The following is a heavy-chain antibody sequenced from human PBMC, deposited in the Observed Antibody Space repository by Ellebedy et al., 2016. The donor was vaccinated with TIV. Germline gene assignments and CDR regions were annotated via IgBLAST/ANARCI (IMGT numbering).Heavy chain of an antibody. D-gene: IGHD1-1*01. Sequence: GESLKISCAASGFTFSSYWMSWVRQAPGKGLEWVANIKQDGSEKYYVDSVKGRFTISRDNAKNSLYLQMNSLRAEDTAVYYCAKSPDLEPYYFDYWGQGTLVTVSS. CDR1: GFTFSSYW. CDR2: IKQDGSEK. CDR3: AKSPDLEPYYFDY. V-gene: IGHV3-7*03. J-gene: IGHJ4*02.